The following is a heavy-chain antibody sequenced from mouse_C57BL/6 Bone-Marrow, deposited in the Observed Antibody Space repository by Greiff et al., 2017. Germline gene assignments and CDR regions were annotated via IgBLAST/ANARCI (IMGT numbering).Heavy chain of an antibody. CDR1: GYTFTSYW. Sequence: QVQLQQPGAELVMPGASVKLSCKASGYTFTSYWMHWVKQRPGQGLEWIGEIDPSDSYTNYNQKFKGKSTLTVDKSSSTAYMQLSSLTSEDSAVYYCAREANWDPLFDYWAQGTTLTVSS. CDR2: IDPSDSYT. D-gene: IGHD4-1*01. J-gene: IGHJ2*01. V-gene: IGHV1-69*01. CDR3: AREANWDPLFDY.